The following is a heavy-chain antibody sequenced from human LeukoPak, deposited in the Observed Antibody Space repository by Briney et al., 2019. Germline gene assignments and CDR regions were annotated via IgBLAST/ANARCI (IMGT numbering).Heavy chain of an antibody. V-gene: IGHV3-73*01. Sequence: GSLKLSCAASGFTFSDSTMHWVRQASGKGLEWVGRIRSKANSYATAYAASVKGRFTISRDDSKNTAYLQMVSLKTEDTAVYYCTSIPPGATYYYYMDVWGKGTTVTVSS. CDR1: GFTFSDST. D-gene: IGHD1-14*01. J-gene: IGHJ6*03. CDR2: IRSKANSYAT. CDR3: TSIPPGATYYYYMDV.